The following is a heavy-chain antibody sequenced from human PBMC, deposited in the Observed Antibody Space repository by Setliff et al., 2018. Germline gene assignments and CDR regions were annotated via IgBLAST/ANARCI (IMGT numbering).Heavy chain of an antibody. J-gene: IGHJ3*02. V-gene: IGHV4-59*11. CDR1: GGSIDSHY. D-gene: IGHD3-3*01. CDR2: IYYSGNT. Sequence: SLTCSVSGGSIDSHYWSWIRQPPGKGLEWIGSIYYSGNTNYNPSLKSRVTISIDTSKNQFSLKLSSVTAADTAVYHCARGKTFFGAFIRAFDIWGQGRMVTVSS. CDR3: ARGKTFFGAFIRAFDI.